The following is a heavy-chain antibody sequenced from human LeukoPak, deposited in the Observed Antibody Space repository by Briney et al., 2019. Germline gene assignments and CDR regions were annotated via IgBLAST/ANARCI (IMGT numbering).Heavy chain of an antibody. CDR1: GGSFSGYY. CDR3: ARGSSSWYPYYYYYMDV. V-gene: IGHV4-34*01. Sequence: SETLSLTCAVYGGSFSGYYWSWIRQPPGKGLEWIGEINHSGSTNYNPSLKSRVTIPVDTSKNQFSLKLSSVTAADTAVYYCARGSSSWYPYYYYYMDVWGKGTTVTVSS. D-gene: IGHD6-13*01. J-gene: IGHJ6*03. CDR2: INHSGST.